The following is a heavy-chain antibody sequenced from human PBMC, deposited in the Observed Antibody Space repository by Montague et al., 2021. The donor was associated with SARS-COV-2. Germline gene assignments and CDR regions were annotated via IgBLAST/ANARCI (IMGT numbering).Heavy chain of an antibody. CDR2: VYFTKSS. V-gene: IGHV4-59*01. J-gene: IGHJ4*02. CDR3: ARAQNTCFIANCVNYFNV. D-gene: IGHD1-1*01. CDR1: VSCNSGAY. Sequence: SETLSLTCAILVSCNSGAYRNWTRLYSGHSLDSNGFVYFTKSSKYTPSLTPRVTLSLDTPKNHFSLKLRSVTAADTALYYCARAQNTCFIANCVNYFNVWGLGALVTVSS.